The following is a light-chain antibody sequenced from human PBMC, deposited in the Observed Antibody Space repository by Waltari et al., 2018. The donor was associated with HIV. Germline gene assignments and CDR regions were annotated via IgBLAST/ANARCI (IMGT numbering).Light chain of an antibody. CDR1: NYNVGNNF. CDR2: RND. J-gene: IGLJ3*02. CDR3: ASWDDNLNHWV. V-gene: IGLV1-44*01. Sequence: QSVLTQTPSASRAPGQRILMSCSGTNYNVGNNFVSWFQQASGGAPKLVIYRNDQRPAGVPARFSAAKSGSTASLAIARLQSDDEAEYFCASWDDNLNHWVFGGGTKLTV.